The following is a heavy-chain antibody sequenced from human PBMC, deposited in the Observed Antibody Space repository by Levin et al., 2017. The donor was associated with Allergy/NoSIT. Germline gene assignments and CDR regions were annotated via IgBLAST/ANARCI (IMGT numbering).Heavy chain of an antibody. CDR3: AREFPDTAMVGWDY. CDR1: GFTFSSYA. D-gene: IGHD5-18*01. J-gene: IGHJ4*02. V-gene: IGHV3-30*04. Sequence: GGSLRLSCAASGFTFSSYAMHWVRQAPGKGLEWVAVISYDGSNKYYADSVTGRFTISRDNSKNTLYLQMNSLRAEDTAVYYCAREFPDTAMVGWDYWGQGTLVTVSS. CDR2: ISYDGSNK.